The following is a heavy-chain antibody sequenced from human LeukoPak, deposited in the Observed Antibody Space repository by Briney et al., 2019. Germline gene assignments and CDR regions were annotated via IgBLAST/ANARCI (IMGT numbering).Heavy chain of an antibody. J-gene: IGHJ6*03. CDR2: ISGSGGNT. D-gene: IGHD2/OR15-2a*01. Sequence: GGSLRLSCAASGLSFSSYAMSWVRQAPGKGLEWVSVISGSGGNTYYADSVKGRFTISRDNSKNTLYLEMNSLGVEDTAVFYCAKAGDVTAIGRYYYYLDVWGKGTTVTVSS. CDR3: AKAGDVTAIGRYYYYLDV. CDR1: GLSFSSYA. V-gene: IGHV3-23*01.